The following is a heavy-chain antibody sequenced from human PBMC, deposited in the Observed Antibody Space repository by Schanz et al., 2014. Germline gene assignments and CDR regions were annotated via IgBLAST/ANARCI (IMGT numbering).Heavy chain of an antibody. J-gene: IGHJ4*02. CDR2: IWSDGSTK. CDR3: AKGRRGYFDSSGSYWGTFDF. D-gene: IGHD3-22*01. CDR1: GFAFSVYG. V-gene: IGHV3-33*06. Sequence: QVQMVESGGGVVQPGRSLRLSCAASGFAFSVYGMHWVRQAPGKGPEWVAVIWSDGSTKYYADSVKGRFTISRVNSKNTLYLRMKGLRAEDTAVYYCAKGRRGYFDSSGSYWGTFDFWGQGTLVSVSS.